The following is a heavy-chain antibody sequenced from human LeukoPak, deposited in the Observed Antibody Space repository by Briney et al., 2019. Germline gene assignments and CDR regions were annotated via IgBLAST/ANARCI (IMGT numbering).Heavy chain of an antibody. CDR2: IYYSGST. CDR3: ASPHGAVAGTEDYFDY. J-gene: IGHJ4*02. V-gene: IGHV4-61*01. Sequence: SETLSLTCTVSGGSVSSGSYYWSWIRQPPGKGLEWIGYIYYSGSTNYNPSLKSRVTISVDTSKNQFSLKLSSVTAADTAVYYCASPHGAVAGTEDYFDYWGQGTLVTVSS. D-gene: IGHD6-19*01. CDR1: GGSVSSGSYY.